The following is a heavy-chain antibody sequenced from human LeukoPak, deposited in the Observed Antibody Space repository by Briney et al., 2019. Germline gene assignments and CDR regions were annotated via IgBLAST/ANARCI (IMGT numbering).Heavy chain of an antibody. Sequence: SETLSLTCTVSDDSISDYYRGWIRQPPGKGLERIGYFHNSGTSTYNPSLKSRVTISVDTSKNQFSLKLSSVTAADTAVYYCARPGTVGAQVGWYFDLWGRGTLVTVSS. D-gene: IGHD1-26*01. V-gene: IGHV4-59*08. CDR1: DDSISDYY. CDR3: ARPGTVGAQVGWYFDL. CDR2: FHNSGTS. J-gene: IGHJ2*01.